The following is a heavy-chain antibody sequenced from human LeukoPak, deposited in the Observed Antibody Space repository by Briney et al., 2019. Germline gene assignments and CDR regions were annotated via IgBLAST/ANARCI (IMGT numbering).Heavy chain of an antibody. CDR2: IKDGGTTT. CDR3: TTIRPGY. Sequence: GGSLRLSCAASGFTFSSYWIHWVRQVPGKGLVWVARIKDGGTTTDYADSVKGRFTISRDDAKNALYLQMNSLRAEDTAVYYCTTIRPGYWGQGTLVTVSP. J-gene: IGHJ4*02. CDR1: GFTFSSYW. V-gene: IGHV3-74*01. D-gene: IGHD5-12*01.